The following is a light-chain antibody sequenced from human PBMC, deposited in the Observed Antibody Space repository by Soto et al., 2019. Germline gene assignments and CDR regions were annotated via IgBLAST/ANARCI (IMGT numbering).Light chain of an antibody. CDR1: QSISSW. Sequence: DIQMTQSPSTLSASVGDRVTITCRASQSISSWLAWYQQTAGKAPKLLIYDASSLESGVPSRFTGSASGTEFTLTISSLQPYDFATYYCQQYNSFPYTFGQGTKLEIK. V-gene: IGKV1-5*01. J-gene: IGKJ2*01. CDR3: QQYNSFPYT. CDR2: DAS.